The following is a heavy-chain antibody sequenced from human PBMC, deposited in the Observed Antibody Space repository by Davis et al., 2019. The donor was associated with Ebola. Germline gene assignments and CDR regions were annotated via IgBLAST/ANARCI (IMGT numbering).Heavy chain of an antibody. J-gene: IGHJ4*02. V-gene: IGHV4-59*08. D-gene: IGHD3-10*01. Sequence: PSETLSLTCTVSGGSLSPGSWSWIRQTPGKGLEWIGYIFYSGTTTYNPSIKSRVTMSIDTSKNQFSLKLSSVTAADTAVYYCARSEGSGSYFDYWGQGTLVTVSS. CDR1: GGSLSPGS. CDR3: ARSEGSGSYFDY. CDR2: IFYSGTT.